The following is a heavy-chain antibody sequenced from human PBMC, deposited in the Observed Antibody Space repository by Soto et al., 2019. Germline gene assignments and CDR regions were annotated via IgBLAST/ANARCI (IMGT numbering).Heavy chain of an antibody. J-gene: IGHJ6*02. Sequence: ESLKISCKGSGYSFTSYWIGWVRQMPGKGLEWMGIIYPGDSDTRYSPSFQGQVTISADKSISTAYLQLSSLKASDTAMYYCASSKYSNYALAYGMVVWGPGTMVTV. CDR2: IYPGDSDT. CDR1: GYSFTSYW. CDR3: ASSKYSNYALAYGMVV. V-gene: IGHV5-51*01. D-gene: IGHD4-4*01.